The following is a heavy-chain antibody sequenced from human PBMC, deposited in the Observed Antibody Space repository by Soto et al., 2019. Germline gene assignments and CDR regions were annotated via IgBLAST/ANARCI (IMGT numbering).Heavy chain of an antibody. CDR2: ISSSSSYI. J-gene: IGHJ6*03. Sequence: GGSLRLSCAASGFTFSSYSMNWVRQAPGKGLEWVSSISSSSSYIYYADSVKGRFTISRDNAKNSLYLQMNSLRAEDTAVYYCASRPRGYYYYYYMDVWGKGTTVTVSS. CDR1: GFTFSSYS. CDR3: ASRPRGYYYYYYMDV. V-gene: IGHV3-21*01.